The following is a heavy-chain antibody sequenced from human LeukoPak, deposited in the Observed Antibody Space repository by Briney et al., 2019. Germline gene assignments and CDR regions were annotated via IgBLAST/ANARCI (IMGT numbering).Heavy chain of an antibody. J-gene: IGHJ4*02. V-gene: IGHV3-30*02. CDR1: GFTFSSYG. D-gene: IGHD2-2*01. CDR3: ANLNILVVPAATPNY. Sequence: GGSLRLSCAASGFTFSSYGMPWVRQAPGKGLEWVAFIRYDGSNKYYADSVKGRFTISRDNSKNTLYLQMNSLRAEDTAVYYCANLNILVVPAATPNYWGQGTLVTVSS. CDR2: IRYDGSNK.